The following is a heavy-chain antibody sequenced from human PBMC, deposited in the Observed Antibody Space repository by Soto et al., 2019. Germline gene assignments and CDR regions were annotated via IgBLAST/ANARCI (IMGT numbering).Heavy chain of an antibody. Sequence: PGGSLRLSCAASGFTFISYAMIWVRQAPGKGLEWVSAISGSGGSTYYADSVKGRFTISRDNSKNTLFLHMSSLRAEDTAIYFCAKHRMSTAIVDYWGQGTLVTVSS. CDR1: GFTFISYA. CDR3: AKHRMSTAIVDY. J-gene: IGHJ4*02. D-gene: IGHD5-18*01. V-gene: IGHV3-23*01. CDR2: ISGSGGST.